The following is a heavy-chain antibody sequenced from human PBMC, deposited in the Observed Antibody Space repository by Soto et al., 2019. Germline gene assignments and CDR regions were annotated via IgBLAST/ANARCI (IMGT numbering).Heavy chain of an antibody. J-gene: IGHJ6*02. CDR3: ARPYYDFWSGYADYYYGMDV. Sequence: PGGSLRLSCAASGFTFSSYGMHWVRQAPGKGLEWVAVIWYDGSNKYYADSVKGRFTISRDNSKNTLYLQMNSLRAEDTAVYYCARPYYDFWSGYADYYYGMDVWGQGTTVTVSS. V-gene: IGHV3-33*01. CDR1: GFTFSSYG. D-gene: IGHD3-3*01. CDR2: IWYDGSNK.